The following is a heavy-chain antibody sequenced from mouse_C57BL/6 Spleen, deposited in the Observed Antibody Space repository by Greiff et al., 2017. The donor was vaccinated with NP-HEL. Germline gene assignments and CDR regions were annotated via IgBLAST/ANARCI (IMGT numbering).Heavy chain of an antibody. CDR1: GYSITSGYY. CDR2: ISYDGSN. D-gene: IGHD1-1*01. J-gene: IGHJ4*01. CDR3: ARASIYYGSSYNAMDY. Sequence: VQLKQSGPGLVKPSQSLSLTCSVTGYSITSGYYWNWIRQFPGNKLEWMGYISYDGSNNYNPSLKNRISITRDTSKNQFFLKLNSVTTEDTATYYCARASIYYGSSYNAMDYWGQGTSVTVSS. V-gene: IGHV3-6*01.